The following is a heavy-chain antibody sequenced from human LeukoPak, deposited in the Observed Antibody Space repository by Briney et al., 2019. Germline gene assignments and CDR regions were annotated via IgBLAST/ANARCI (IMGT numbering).Heavy chain of an antibody. V-gene: IGHV4-39*07. CDR3: ARLPANDAFDI. CDR2: IYYTGST. J-gene: IGHJ3*02. CDR1: GGSISSSSYY. Sequence: SETLSLTCTASGGSISSSSYYWGWIRQPPEQGLEWIGSIYYTGSTYHNASVKSRVTISVDTSKNQFSLKLRAVTAADTAVYYCARLPANDAFDIWGQGTMVTVSS.